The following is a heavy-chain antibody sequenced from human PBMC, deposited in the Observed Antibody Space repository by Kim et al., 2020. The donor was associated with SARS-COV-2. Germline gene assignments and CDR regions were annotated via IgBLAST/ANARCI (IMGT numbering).Heavy chain of an antibody. CDR3: AIAVVPAAILMDRSYYYYYMDV. CDR2: ISSSSSYI. Sequence: GGSLRLSCAASGFTFSSYSMNWVRQAPGKGLEWVSSISSSSSYIYYADSVKGRFTISRDNAKNSLYLQMNSLRAEDTAVYYCAIAVVPAAILMDRSYYYYYMDVWGKGTTVTVSS. J-gene: IGHJ6*03. V-gene: IGHV3-21*01. D-gene: IGHD2-2*02. CDR1: GFTFSSYS.